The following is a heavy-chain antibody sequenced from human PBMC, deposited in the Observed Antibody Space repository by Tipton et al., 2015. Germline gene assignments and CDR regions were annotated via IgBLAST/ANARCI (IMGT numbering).Heavy chain of an antibody. CDR3: AREIAARKAYNWFDP. Sequence: LRLSCTVSGGSVSSGSYYWSWIRQPPGKGLEWIGYISYSGSTNYNPFLKSRVIMSIDTSKNQFSLKLNSVTSADTAVYYCAREIAARKAYNWFDPWGQGTLVTVSP. CDR1: GGSVSSGSYY. CDR2: ISYSGST. V-gene: IGHV4-61*01. J-gene: IGHJ5*02. D-gene: IGHD6-13*01.